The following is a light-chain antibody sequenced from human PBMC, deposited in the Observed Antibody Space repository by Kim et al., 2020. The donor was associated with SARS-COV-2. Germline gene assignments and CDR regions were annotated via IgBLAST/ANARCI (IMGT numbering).Light chain of an antibody. CDR3: AAWDDRLGGRV. Sequence: TQPPSASGTPGQRVIISCSGSSSNIEKNTVNWYQHVPGTAPKLLFYSYDQRPSGVPDRFSASKSGTSASLVISGLQSEDEADYFCAAWDDRLGGRVFGGGTKLTVL. J-gene: IGLJ3*02. V-gene: IGLV1-44*01. CDR2: SYD. CDR1: SSNIEKNT.